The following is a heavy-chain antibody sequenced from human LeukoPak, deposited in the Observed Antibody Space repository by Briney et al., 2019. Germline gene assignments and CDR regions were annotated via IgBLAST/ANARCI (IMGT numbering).Heavy chain of an antibody. CDR3: ARDYGDLQNPYYYYGLDV. Sequence: GGSLRLSCAASGFTFSSYAMSWVRQAPGKGLEWVSAISGSGGSTYYADSVKGRFTISRDNSKNTLYLQMNSLRAEDTAVYYCARDYGDLQNPYYYYGLDVWGQGTTVTVSS. J-gene: IGHJ6*02. CDR1: GFTFSSYA. V-gene: IGHV3-23*01. D-gene: IGHD4-17*01. CDR2: ISGSGGST.